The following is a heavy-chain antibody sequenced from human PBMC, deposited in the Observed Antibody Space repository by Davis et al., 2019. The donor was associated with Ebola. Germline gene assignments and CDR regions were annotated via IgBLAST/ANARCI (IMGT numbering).Heavy chain of an antibody. Sequence: AASVKVSCKASGYTFTSYYMHWVRQAPGQGLEWMGIINPSGGSTSYAQKFQGRVTMTRDTSTSTVYMELSSLRSEDTAVYYCAREIPSRIAAAEGYYYGMDVWGQGTTVTVSS. CDR1: GYTFTSYY. D-gene: IGHD6-13*01. CDR3: AREIPSRIAAAEGYYYGMDV. J-gene: IGHJ6*02. V-gene: IGHV1-46*03. CDR2: INPSGGST.